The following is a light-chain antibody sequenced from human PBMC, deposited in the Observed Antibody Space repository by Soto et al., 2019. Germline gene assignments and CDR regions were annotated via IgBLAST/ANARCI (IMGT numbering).Light chain of an antibody. J-gene: IGKJ4*01. CDR1: QSVTSSY. Sequence: EIVLTQSPGTLSLSPGERATLSCRASQSVTSSYLAWYQQKPGQAPRLLIYGASSRATGIPDSFSGSGSGTHFTLTISRLEPEDFAVYYCQQYSSSPLTFGGGTKVEIK. V-gene: IGKV3-20*01. CDR3: QQYSSSPLT. CDR2: GAS.